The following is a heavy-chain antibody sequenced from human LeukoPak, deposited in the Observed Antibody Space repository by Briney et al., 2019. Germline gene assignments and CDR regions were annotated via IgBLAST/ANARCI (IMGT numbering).Heavy chain of an antibody. Sequence: GGSLRLSCAASGFTFSSYSMNWVRQAPGKGLEWVSSISSSSSYIYYADSVKGRFTISRDNAKNSLYLQMNSLRAEGTAVYYCARPAEDSSWYYSTNWFDPWGQGTLVTVSS. D-gene: IGHD6-13*01. J-gene: IGHJ5*02. V-gene: IGHV3-21*01. CDR1: GFTFSSYS. CDR2: ISSSSSYI. CDR3: ARPAEDSSWYYSTNWFDP.